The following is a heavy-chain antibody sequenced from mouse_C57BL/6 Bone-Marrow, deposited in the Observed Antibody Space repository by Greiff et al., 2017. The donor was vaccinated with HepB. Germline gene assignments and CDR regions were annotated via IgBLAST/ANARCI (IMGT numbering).Heavy chain of an antibody. CDR1: GYAFSSSW. J-gene: IGHJ1*03. CDR3: ARLIYYYGSSCRYFDV. CDR2: IYPGDGDT. D-gene: IGHD1-1*01. V-gene: IGHV1-82*01. Sequence: QVQLQQSGPELVKPGASVKISCKASGYAFSSSWMNWVKQRPGKGLEWIGRIYPGDGDTNYNGKFKGKATLTADKSSSTAYMQLSSLTSEDSAVYFCARLIYYYGSSCRYFDVWGTGTTVTVSS.